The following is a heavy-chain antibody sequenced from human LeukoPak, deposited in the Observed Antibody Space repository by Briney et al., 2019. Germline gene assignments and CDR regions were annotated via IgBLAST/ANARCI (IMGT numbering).Heavy chain of an antibody. CDR2: INHSGST. V-gene: IGHV4-34*01. CDR1: GGSFSGYY. Sequence: PSETLSLTCAVYGGSFSGYYWSWIRQPPGKGLEWIGEINHSGSTNYNPSPKSRVTISVDTSKNQFSLKLSSVTAADTAVYYCARGPRVVVVAATHVYYFDYWGQGTLVIVSS. CDR3: ARGPRVVVVAATHVYYFDY. J-gene: IGHJ4*02. D-gene: IGHD2-15*01.